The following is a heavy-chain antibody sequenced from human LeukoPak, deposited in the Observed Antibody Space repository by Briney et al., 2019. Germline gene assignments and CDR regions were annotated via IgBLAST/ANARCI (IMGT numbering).Heavy chain of an antibody. J-gene: IGHJ4*02. Sequence: ASVKVSCKASGYTFTGYYMHWVRQAPGQGLEWMGWINPNSGGTNYAQKFQGRVTMTRDTSISTAYMELSSLRSEDTAVYYCARDWDIIAAAMGDLDYWGQGTLVTVSS. CDR2: INPNSGGT. D-gene: IGHD6-13*01. CDR3: ARDWDIIAAAMGDLDY. CDR1: GYTFTGYY. V-gene: IGHV1-2*02.